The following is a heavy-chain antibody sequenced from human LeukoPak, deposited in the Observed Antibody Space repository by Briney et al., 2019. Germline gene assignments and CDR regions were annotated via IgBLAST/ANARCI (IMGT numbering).Heavy chain of an antibody. CDR1: GGSISSDY. CDR3: AGGGGYFNY. J-gene: IGHJ4*02. CDR2: IYFSGST. V-gene: IGHV4-59*01. Sequence: SETLSLTCTVSGGSISSDYWSWIRQPPGKGLEWIGYIYFSGSTNYNPSLKSRVTISVDTSKTQLSLKLSSVTAADTAVYYCAGGGGYFNYWGQGTLVTVSS. D-gene: IGHD3-16*01.